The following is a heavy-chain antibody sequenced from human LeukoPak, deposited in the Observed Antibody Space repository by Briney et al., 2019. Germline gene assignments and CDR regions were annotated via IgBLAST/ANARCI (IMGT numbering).Heavy chain of an antibody. CDR2: ISWNSGSI. V-gene: IGHV3-9*01. CDR1: GFTFDDYA. D-gene: IGHD6-19*01. Sequence: PGRSLRLSCAASGFTFDDYAMHWVRQAPGKGLEWVSGISWNSGSIGYADSVKGRFTISRDNAKNSLYLQMNSLRAEDTAVYYCATIAVAGRFYYYYYMDVWGKGTTVTVSS. CDR3: ATIAVAGRFYYYYYMDV. J-gene: IGHJ6*03.